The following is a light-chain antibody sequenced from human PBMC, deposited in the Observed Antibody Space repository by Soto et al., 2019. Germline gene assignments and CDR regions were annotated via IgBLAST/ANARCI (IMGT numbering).Light chain of an antibody. CDR2: GTS. V-gene: IGKV3-20*01. CDR3: QQYGSSPLYT. CDR1: QRVSSSY. J-gene: IGKJ2*01. Sequence: EIVLTQSPGSLSLSPGERATLSCRASQRVSSSYLAWYQQKPGQAPRLLIDGTSSRATGIPDRFSGSGSGADFTLTINRLEPEDFAVYYCQQYGSSPLYTFGQGTKLEIK.